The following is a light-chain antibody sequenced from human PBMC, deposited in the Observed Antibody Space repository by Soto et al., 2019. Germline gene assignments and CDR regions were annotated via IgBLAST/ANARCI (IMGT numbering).Light chain of an antibody. CDR2: EVS. V-gene: IGKV2-30*02. J-gene: IGKJ1*01. CDR3: MQGTHWPWT. CDR1: QSLIHSDGNTY. Sequence: DVVMTQSPLSLPVTLGQPASISCRSSQSLIHSDGNTYLSWFQQRPGQSPRRLIYEVSDRDSGVPDRFTGSGSGTDVTLKISRVEAEDVGFYYCMQGTHWPWTFGQGTEVEIK.